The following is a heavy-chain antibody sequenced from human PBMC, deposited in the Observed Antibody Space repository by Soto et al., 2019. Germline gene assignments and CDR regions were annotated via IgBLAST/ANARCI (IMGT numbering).Heavy chain of an antibody. Sequence: VQLVESGGGVVQPGRSLRLSCAASGFTFSDYAMHWVPQAPGKGLEWGAVVSHDGRNTHYADSVKGRFTIPGDSSKNTVSLEMTSLRAEDTAVYYCAKGGRQWLVTSDFNYWGQGALVTVSS. CDR3: AKGGRQWLVTSDFNY. CDR1: GFTFSDYA. J-gene: IGHJ4*02. D-gene: IGHD6-19*01. CDR2: VSHDGRNT. V-gene: IGHV3-30*18.